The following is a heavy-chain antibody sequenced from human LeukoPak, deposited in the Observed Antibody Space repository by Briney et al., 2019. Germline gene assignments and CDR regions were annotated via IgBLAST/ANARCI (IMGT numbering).Heavy chain of an antibody. Sequence: ASVKVSCKASGYTFTSYYMHWVRQAPGQGLEWTGIINPSGGSTSYAQKFQGRVTMTGDTSTSTVYMELSSLRSEDTAVYYCAREGVAVAASFDYWGQGTLVTVSS. V-gene: IGHV1-46*03. CDR2: INPSGGST. CDR3: AREGVAVAASFDY. D-gene: IGHD6-19*01. J-gene: IGHJ4*02. CDR1: GYTFTSYY.